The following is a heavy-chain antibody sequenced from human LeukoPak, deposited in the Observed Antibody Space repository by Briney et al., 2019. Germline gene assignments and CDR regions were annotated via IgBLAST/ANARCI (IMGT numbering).Heavy chain of an antibody. CDR2: IRSKAYGETA. V-gene: IGHV3-49*03. CDR3: TRDRGAYNLYDY. J-gene: IGHJ4*02. D-gene: IGHD1-1*01. Sequence: GGSLRLSCTASGFTFGDYAMSWIRQAPGKGLEWVGFIRSKAYGETADCAASVKGRFTISRDDSKAIAYLQMNSLKTEDTAVYHCTRDRGAYNLYDYWGQGTLVTVSS. CDR1: GFTFGDYA.